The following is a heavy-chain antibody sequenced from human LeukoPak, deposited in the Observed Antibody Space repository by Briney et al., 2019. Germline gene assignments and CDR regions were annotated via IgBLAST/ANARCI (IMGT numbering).Heavy chain of an antibody. CDR2: INPNSGGT. CDR3: ARGGVRDSSSIVY. D-gene: IGHD6-6*01. CDR1: GYTFTGYY. Sequence: GASVKVSCKASGYTFTGYYMHWVRQAPGQGLEWMGWINPNSGGTNYAQKFQGRVTMTRDTSISTAYMELSRLRSDDTAEYYCARGGVRDSSSIVYWGQGTLVTVSS. V-gene: IGHV1-2*02. J-gene: IGHJ4*02.